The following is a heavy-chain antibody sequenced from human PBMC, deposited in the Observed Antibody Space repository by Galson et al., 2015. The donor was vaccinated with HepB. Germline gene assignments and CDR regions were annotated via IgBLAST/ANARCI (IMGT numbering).Heavy chain of an antibody. Sequence: SLRLSCAASGLTFNFYTMNWVRQAPGKGLEWVSAISGSGSKTYHAAAVKGRFTISRDNSKNTVYLQMNALRAGDTAVYYCAKDVLGYCSGGTCPQYYYYGLDVWGQGTTVTVSS. J-gene: IGHJ6*01. V-gene: IGHV3-23*01. D-gene: IGHD2-15*01. CDR1: GLTFNFYT. CDR3: AKDVLGYCSGGTCPQYYYYGLDV. CDR2: ISGSGSKT.